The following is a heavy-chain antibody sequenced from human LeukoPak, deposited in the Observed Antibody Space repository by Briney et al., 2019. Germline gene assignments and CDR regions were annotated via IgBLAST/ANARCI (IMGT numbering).Heavy chain of an antibody. Sequence: ASVKVSCKASGYTFTGYYMHWVRQAPGQGLEWMGWINPNSGGTNYAQKFQGRVTMTRDTSISTAYMELSRLRSDDTAVYYCARDGKITIFGVVITYSDYWGQGTLVTVSS. V-gene: IGHV1-2*02. CDR2: INPNSGGT. D-gene: IGHD3-3*01. J-gene: IGHJ4*02. CDR1: GYTFTGYY. CDR3: ARDGKITIFGVVITYSDY.